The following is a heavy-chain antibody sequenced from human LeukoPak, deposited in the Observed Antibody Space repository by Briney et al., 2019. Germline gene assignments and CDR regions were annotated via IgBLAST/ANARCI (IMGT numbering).Heavy chain of an antibody. V-gene: IGHV3-15*01. CDR1: GFTVSSNY. J-gene: IGHJ4*02. D-gene: IGHD3-9*01. CDR2: IKSKTDGGTT. Sequence: KSGGSLRLSCAASGFTVSSNYMSWVRQAPGKGLEWVGRIKSKTDGGTTDYAAPVKGRFTISRDDSKNTLYLQMNSLKTEDTAVYYCTAWYYDILTGPFDYWGQGTLVTVSS. CDR3: TAWYYDILTGPFDY.